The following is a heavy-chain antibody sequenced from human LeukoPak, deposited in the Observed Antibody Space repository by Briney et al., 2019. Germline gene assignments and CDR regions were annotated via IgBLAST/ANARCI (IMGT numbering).Heavy chain of an antibody. CDR3: ARGVLLQGRGAFDI. V-gene: IGHV1-2*02. CDR2: VIPNSGGT. Sequence: AASVKVSCKASGYTFTGYYIHWLRQAPGQSLEWMGWVIPNSGGTNYAQNFQGRVTMTRDASISTAYMELSSLTYDDTAIYYCARGVLLQGRGAFDIWGQGSMVTVSS. J-gene: IGHJ3*02. CDR1: GYTFTGYY. D-gene: IGHD2-21*02.